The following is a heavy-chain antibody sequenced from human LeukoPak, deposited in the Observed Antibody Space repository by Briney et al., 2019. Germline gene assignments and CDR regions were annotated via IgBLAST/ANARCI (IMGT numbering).Heavy chain of an antibody. CDR3: ASRVAAAGSMYYFDY. V-gene: IGHV3-7*01. J-gene: IGHJ4*02. CDR1: GFTFSSYW. D-gene: IGHD6-13*01. Sequence: SGGSLRLSCAASGFTFSSYWMSWVRQAPGKGLEWVANIKQDGSEKYYVDSVKGRFTISRDDAKNSLYLQMNSLRAEDTAVYYCASRVAAAGSMYYFDYWGQGTLVTVSS. CDR2: IKQDGSEK.